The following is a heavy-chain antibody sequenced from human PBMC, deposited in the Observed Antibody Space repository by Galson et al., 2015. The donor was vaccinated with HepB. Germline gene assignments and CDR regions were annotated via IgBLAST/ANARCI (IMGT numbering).Heavy chain of an antibody. Sequence: QSGAEVKKPGASVKVSCKASGYTFSNYGFSWVRQAPGQGLEWMGWISAYNGHTNYAQKFQGRVTMTTDTSTTTAYMDLRSLRSDDTAVYYCARDTVQPGITGSSTFHYWGQGTLVTVSS. CDR1: GYTFSNYG. CDR2: ISAYNGHT. D-gene: IGHD1-20*01. V-gene: IGHV1-18*01. J-gene: IGHJ4*02. CDR3: ARDTVQPGITGSSTFHY.